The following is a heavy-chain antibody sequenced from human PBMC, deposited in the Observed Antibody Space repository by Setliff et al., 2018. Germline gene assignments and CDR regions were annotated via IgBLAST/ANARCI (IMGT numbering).Heavy chain of an antibody. CDR1: GYSFTDYW. CDR2: IHPSNSDT. D-gene: IGHD5-12*01. J-gene: IGHJ3*02. V-gene: IGHV5-51*01. CDR3: ARNRVALYDAFDI. Sequence: GESLTISCKGSGYSFTDYWIGWVRQMPGEGLEWMGIIHPSNSDTVYSPSFQGQVTISADRSITTAYLQWSSLKASDTAIYYCARNRVALYDAFDIWGQRTMVTVSS.